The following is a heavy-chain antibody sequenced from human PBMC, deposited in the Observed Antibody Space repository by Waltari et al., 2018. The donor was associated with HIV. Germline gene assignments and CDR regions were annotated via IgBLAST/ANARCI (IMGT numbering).Heavy chain of an antibody. Sequence: QVQLVQSGAEVKKPGASVKVSCKASGYTFTSYDINWVRQATGQGLEWMGCMNPNSGNTGYAQKFQGRVTMTRDTSISTAYMELSSLRSDDTAVYYCARALGRGYCSSTSCFFDYWGQGPLVTVSS. CDR1: GYTFTSYD. V-gene: IGHV1-8*01. CDR2: MNPNSGNT. D-gene: IGHD2-2*01. CDR3: ARALGRGYCSSTSCFFDY. J-gene: IGHJ4*02.